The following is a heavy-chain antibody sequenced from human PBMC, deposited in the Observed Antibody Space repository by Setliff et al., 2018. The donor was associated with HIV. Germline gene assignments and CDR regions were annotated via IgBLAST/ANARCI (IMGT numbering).Heavy chain of an antibody. CDR1: GASINTINHL. D-gene: IGHD3-3*02. J-gene: IGHJ3*01. CDR2: VYFTGDA. V-gene: IGHV4-39*01. Sequence: LSLTCAVSGASINTINHLWDWIRQPPGKGLEWIGSVYFTGDAYYNPSLKSRVTLSVDTSKNLFSLELRSVTAADTAVYYCVRHISPVDAFDVWGQGTMVTVSS. CDR3: VRHISPVDAFDV.